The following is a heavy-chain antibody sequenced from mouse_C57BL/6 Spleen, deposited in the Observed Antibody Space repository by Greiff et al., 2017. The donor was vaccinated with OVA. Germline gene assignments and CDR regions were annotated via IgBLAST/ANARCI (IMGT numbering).Heavy chain of an antibody. J-gene: IGHJ4*01. Sequence: DVKLVESGGGLVKPGGSLKLSCAASGFTFSSYAMSWVRQTPEKRLEWVATISDGGSYTYYPDNVKGRFTISRDNAKNNLYLQMSHLKSEDTAMYYCAREDRRGMDYWGQGTSVTVSS. V-gene: IGHV5-4*01. CDR1: GFTFSSYA. CDR2: ISDGGSYT. CDR3: AREDRRGMDY.